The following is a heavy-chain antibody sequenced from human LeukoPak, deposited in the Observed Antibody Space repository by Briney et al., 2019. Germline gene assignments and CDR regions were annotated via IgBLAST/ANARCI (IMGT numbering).Heavy chain of an antibody. CDR3: ARAPYSGRGFDP. J-gene: IGHJ5*02. CDR1: GYTFTCYY. D-gene: IGHD1-26*01. V-gene: IGHV1-2*06. CDR2: INPNSGGT. Sequence: ASVKVSCKASGYTFTCYYMHSVRHAPGQGLEWMGRINPNSGGTNYAQKFQGRVTMTRHTSISTAYMELSRLRSDDTAVYYCARAPYSGRGFDPWGQGTLVTVSS.